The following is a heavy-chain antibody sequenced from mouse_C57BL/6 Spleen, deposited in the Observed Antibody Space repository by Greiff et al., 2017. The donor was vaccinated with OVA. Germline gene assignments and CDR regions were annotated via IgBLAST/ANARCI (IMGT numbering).Heavy chain of an antibody. J-gene: IGHJ1*03. D-gene: IGHD1-1*01. V-gene: IGHV1-74*01. CDR3: AIGVTTVVATRYWYYDV. CDR1: GYTFTSYW. CDR2: IHPSDSDT. Sequence: QVQLQQPGAELVKPGASVKVSCKASGYTFTSYWMHWVKQRPGQGLEWIGRIHPSDSDTNYNQKFKGKATLTVDKSSSTAYMQLSSLTSEDSAVYYCAIGVTTVVATRYWYYDVWGTGTTVTVSS.